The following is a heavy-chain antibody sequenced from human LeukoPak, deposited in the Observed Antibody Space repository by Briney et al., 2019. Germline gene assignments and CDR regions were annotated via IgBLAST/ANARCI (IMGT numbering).Heavy chain of an antibody. V-gene: IGHV4-4*02. D-gene: IGHD3-10*01. CDR1: GGSISSSNW. CDR3: ARLGESGWFGESPFDY. J-gene: IGHJ4*02. CDR2: IYHSGST. Sequence: PSETLSLTCAVSGGSISSSNWWSWVRQPPGKGLEWIGEIYHSGSTNYNPSLKSRVTISVDKSKNQFSLKLSSVTAADTAVYYCARLGESGWFGESPFDYWGQGTLVTVSS.